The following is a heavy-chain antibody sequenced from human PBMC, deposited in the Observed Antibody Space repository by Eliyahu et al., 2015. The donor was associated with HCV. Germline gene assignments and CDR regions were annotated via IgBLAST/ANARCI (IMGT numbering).Heavy chain of an antibody. CDR2: ITGTGVGT. D-gene: IGHD3-3*01. V-gene: IGHV3-23*01. CDR3: ANGNDFWP. Sequence: EVQLLESGGGLVQSGGSLRLSCAAXGFTFNRSAMSWVRQAPEKGLEWVSSITGTGVGTYYADSVKGRFTISRDNPKNTLYLQMNSLRAEDTAVYFCANGNDFWPWGQGTLVTVSS. CDR1: GFTFNRSA. J-gene: IGHJ4*02.